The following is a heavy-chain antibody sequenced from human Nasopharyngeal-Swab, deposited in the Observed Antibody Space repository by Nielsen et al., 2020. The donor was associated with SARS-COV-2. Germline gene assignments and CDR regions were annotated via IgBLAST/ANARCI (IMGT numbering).Heavy chain of an antibody. CDR1: GYSFSSYW. Sequence: GESLKISCEGSGYSFSSYWINWVRQTPGKGLEWLGRIDPSDSYAKYSPSFQGHVTISADRSISTAYLQWSSLKASDTATYYCAITRLTPFDYWGQGTLVTVPS. CDR3: AITRLTPFDY. V-gene: IGHV5-10-1*01. CDR2: IDPSDSYA. J-gene: IGHJ4*02. D-gene: IGHD3-9*01.